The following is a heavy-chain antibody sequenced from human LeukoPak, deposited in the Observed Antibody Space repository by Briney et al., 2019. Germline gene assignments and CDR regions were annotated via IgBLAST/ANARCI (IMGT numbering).Heavy chain of an antibody. D-gene: IGHD3-3*01. J-gene: IGHJ4*02. CDR3: ARSHDFWSGYYPFDY. CDR1: GYTFTGYY. V-gene: IGHV1-2*02. Sequence: ASVKVSCKASGYTFTGYYIHWVRQAPGQGLEWMGWINPHSGGTNYAQKFQGGVTMTRDTSINTAYMELSSLRSDDTAVYYCARSHDFWSGYYPFDYWGQGTLVTVSS. CDR2: INPHSGGT.